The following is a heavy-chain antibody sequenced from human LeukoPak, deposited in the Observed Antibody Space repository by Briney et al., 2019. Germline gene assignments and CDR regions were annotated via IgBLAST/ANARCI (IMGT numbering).Heavy chain of an antibody. CDR1: GFTFSSYS. J-gene: IGHJ4*02. CDR2: ISSSSSYI. CDR3: ARVPAGTTRDFDY. V-gene: IGHV3-21*01. Sequence: PGGSLRLSCAASGFTFSSYSMNWVRQAPGKGLEWVSSISSSSSYIYYADSVKGRFTISRDNAKNSLYLQMNSLRAEDTAVYYCARVPAGTTRDFDYWGQGTLVTVSS. D-gene: IGHD1-7*01.